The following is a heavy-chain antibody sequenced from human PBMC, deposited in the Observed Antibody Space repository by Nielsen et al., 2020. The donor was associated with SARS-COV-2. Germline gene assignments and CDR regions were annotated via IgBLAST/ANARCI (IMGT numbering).Heavy chain of an antibody. D-gene: IGHD5-12*01. V-gene: IGHV3-9*01. Sequence: GGSLRLSCAASGFTFDDYAMHWVRQAPGKGLEWVSGISWNSGSIGYADSVKGRFTISRDNAKNTLYLQMNSLRAEDTAVYYCAKLPGYSGYDSNFDYWGQGTLVTVSS. CDR3: AKLPGYSGYDSNFDY. J-gene: IGHJ4*02. CDR2: ISWNSGSI. CDR1: GFTFDDYA.